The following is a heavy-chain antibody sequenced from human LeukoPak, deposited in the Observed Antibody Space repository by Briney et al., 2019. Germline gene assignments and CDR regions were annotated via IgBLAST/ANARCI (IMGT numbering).Heavy chain of an antibody. CDR1: GFTFTSYT. CDR2: IRTSGGVV. Sequence: AGGSLRLSCAASGFTFTSYTMNWVRQAPGKGLEWISYIRTSGGVVSYTDSVRGRFTISTDSAKNSLYLQMNSLRDDDTAVYYCAKDQRWESPHYLDSWGQGTLVTVSS. CDR3: AKDQRWESPHYLDS. V-gene: IGHV3-48*02. D-gene: IGHD1-26*01. J-gene: IGHJ4*02.